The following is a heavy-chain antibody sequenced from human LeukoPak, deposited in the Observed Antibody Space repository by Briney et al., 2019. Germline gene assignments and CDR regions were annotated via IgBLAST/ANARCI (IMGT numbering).Heavy chain of an antibody. V-gene: IGHV1-46*01. J-gene: IGHJ4*02. CDR3: AREYYYDSSGYHPL. D-gene: IGHD3-22*01. Sequence: ASVKVSCKASGYTFTSYYMHGVRQPPARGLEWMGIINPSGGSTSYAQKFQGRVTMTRDTPTRTVYMELSSLRSEDTAVYYCAREYYYDSSGYHPLWGQGTLVTVSS. CDR1: GYTFTSYY. CDR2: INPSGGST.